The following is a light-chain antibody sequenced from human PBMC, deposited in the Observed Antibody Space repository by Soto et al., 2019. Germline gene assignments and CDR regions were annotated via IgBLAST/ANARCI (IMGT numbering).Light chain of an antibody. CDR2: GAS. J-gene: IGKJ4*01. CDR1: QSVSSSY. CDR3: QQYGSSPT. Sequence: EIGLTQSPGTLSLSPGERATLSCRASQSVSSSYLAWYQQKPGQAPRLLIYGASSRATGIPDRFSGSGSGRDFTLTISRLEPEDFAVYYCQQYGSSPTFGGGTKVEIK. V-gene: IGKV3-20*01.